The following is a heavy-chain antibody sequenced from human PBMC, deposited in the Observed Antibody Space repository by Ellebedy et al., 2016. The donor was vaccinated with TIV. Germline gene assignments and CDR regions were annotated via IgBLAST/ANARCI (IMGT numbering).Heavy chain of an antibody. CDR1: GFTFSHYG. D-gene: IGHD6-6*01. CDR2: ISHYGNVR. J-gene: IGHJ4*02. V-gene: IGHV3-30*18. CDR3: AKERDEYRSTSFDY. Sequence: GESLKISCAASGFTFSHYGMQWVRQAPGKGLEWVAVISHYGNVRFYADSVKGRLTISRDNSKYTLYLQMNSLRDEDTAVYYCAKERDEYRSTSFDYWGQGTLVTVSS.